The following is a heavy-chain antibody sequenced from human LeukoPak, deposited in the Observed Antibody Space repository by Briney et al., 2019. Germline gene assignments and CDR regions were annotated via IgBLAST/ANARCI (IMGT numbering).Heavy chain of an antibody. CDR1: GYTFTNYY. V-gene: IGHV1-46*01. Sequence: ASVKVSCKASGYTFTNYYMHWVRQAPGQGLEWMGLINPGAGSTTYPQKFQGRVTITADTSTRTVYMELTTLRSEDTAIYYCARGKAAGADYWGQGTLVTVSS. CDR2: INPGAGST. J-gene: IGHJ4*02. D-gene: IGHD6-13*01. CDR3: ARGKAAGADY.